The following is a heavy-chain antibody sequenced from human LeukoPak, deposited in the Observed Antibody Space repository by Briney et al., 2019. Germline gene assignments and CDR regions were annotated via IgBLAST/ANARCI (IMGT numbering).Heavy chain of an antibody. CDR3: ARPFAYSSPYGMDV. Sequence: PGGSLRLSCAASGFTFTTYWMDWVRQAPGKGLEWVAVIWYDGSNKYYADSVKGRFTISRDNSKNTLYLQMNSLRAEDTAVYYCARPFAYSSPYGMDVWGQGTTVTVSS. J-gene: IGHJ6*02. CDR2: IWYDGSNK. V-gene: IGHV3-33*07. D-gene: IGHD6-19*01. CDR1: GFTFTTYW.